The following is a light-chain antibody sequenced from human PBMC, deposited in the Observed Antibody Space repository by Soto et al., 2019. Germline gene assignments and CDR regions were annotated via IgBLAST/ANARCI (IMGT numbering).Light chain of an antibody. CDR2: EVS. CDR1: SSDVGGYNY. J-gene: IGLJ2*01. V-gene: IGLV2-14*01. Sequence: QSALTQPASVSGSPGQSITISCTGTSSDVGGYNYVSWYQQHPGKAPKLMIYEVSNRPSGVSNRSSGYKSGNTASLTISGLPAEDEADYYCGSYTSSSAPVVFGGGTKLTVL. CDR3: GSYTSSSAPVV.